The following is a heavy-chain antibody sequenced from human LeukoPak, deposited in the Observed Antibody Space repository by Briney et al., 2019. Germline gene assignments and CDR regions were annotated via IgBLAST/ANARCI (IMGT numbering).Heavy chain of an antibody. Sequence: PSETLSLTCTVSGGSISSYYRSWIRQPAGKGLEWIGRIYTSGSTNYNPSLKSRVTMSVDTSKNQFSLKLSSVTAADTAVYYCARDYYYDSSGYLGSIGAFDIWGQGTMVTVSS. CDR2: IYTSGST. V-gene: IGHV4-4*07. CDR3: ARDYYYDSSGYLGSIGAFDI. CDR1: GGSISSYY. J-gene: IGHJ3*02. D-gene: IGHD3-22*01.